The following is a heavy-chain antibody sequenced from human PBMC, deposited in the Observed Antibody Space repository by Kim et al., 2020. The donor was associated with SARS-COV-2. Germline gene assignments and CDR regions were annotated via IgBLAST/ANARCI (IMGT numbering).Heavy chain of an antibody. Sequence: SVKVSCKASGDTFRNYGVSWVRQAPGQGLDWMGGIIPAFGTTSYAQKFQGRVTISADESTSTAYMELSSLRSEDTAIYYCARDRYSSTWDTLDVWGHGTMVTVSS. CDR3: ARDRYSSTWDTLDV. CDR1: GDTFRNYG. V-gene: IGHV1-69*13. J-gene: IGHJ3*01. CDR2: IIPAFGTT. D-gene: IGHD6-13*01.